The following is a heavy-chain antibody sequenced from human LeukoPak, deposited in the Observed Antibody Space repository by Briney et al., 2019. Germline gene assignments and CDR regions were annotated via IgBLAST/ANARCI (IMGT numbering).Heavy chain of an antibody. Sequence: SETLSLTCAVYGGSFSGYYWSWVRQPPGKGLEGIGEINHSGSTNYNSSLKSRVTISVDTSKNQFSLKLSSVTAADTAAYYCARGYYGSGSHCCHMDVWGKGTTITVS. CDR3: ARGYYGSGSHCCHMDV. V-gene: IGHV4-34*01. CDR1: GGSFSGYY. D-gene: IGHD3-10*01. J-gene: IGHJ6*03. CDR2: INHSGST.